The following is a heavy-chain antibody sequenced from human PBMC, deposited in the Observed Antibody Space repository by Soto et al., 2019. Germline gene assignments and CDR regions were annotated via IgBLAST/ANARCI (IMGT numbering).Heavy chain of an antibody. Sequence: GGSLRLSCAASGFTFSDYYMSWIRQAPGKGLEWVSYISSSGSTIYYADSVKGRFTISRDNAKNSLYLQMNSLRAEDTAVYYCARGCGRITMVRGVIPGTPFDYWGQGTLVTVSS. CDR2: ISSSGSTI. CDR1: GFTFSDYY. J-gene: IGHJ4*02. D-gene: IGHD3-10*01. CDR3: ARGCGRITMVRGVIPGTPFDY. V-gene: IGHV3-11*01.